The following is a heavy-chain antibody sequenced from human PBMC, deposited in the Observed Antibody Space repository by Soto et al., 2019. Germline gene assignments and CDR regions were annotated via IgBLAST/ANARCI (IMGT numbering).Heavy chain of an antibody. J-gene: IGHJ6*02. CDR1: GYTFTSYD. CDR2: MNPNSGNT. V-gene: IGHV1-8*01. CDR3: ARESDSSGGSGMDV. Sequence: ASVKVSCKASGYTFTSYDINWVRQATGQGLEWMGWMNPNSGNTGYAQKFQGRVTMTRNTSISTAYMELSSLRSEDTAVYYCARESDSSGGSGMDVWGQGITVTVSS. D-gene: IGHD6-25*01.